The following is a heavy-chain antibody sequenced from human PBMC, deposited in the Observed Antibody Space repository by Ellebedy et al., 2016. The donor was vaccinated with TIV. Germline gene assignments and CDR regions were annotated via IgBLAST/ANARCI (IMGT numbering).Heavy chain of an antibody. CDR2: ISSSSSTI. D-gene: IGHD1-1*01. CDR1: GLTFSAYS. J-gene: IGHJ3*02. V-gene: IGHV3-48*02. Sequence: GESLKISCAASGLTFSAYSMDWVRQAPGQGLEWVSYISSSSSTIYYADSVKGRFTISRDNAKNSLFLQMNSLRDEDTAVYYCASEYGLNWYEEAFDIWGQGTMVTVSS. CDR3: ASEYGLNWYEEAFDI.